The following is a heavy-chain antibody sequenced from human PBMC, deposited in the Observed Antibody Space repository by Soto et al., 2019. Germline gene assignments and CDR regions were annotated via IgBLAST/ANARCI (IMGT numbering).Heavy chain of an antibody. Sequence: PSETLSLTCAVYGGSFSGDFWSWIRQPPGKGLGWIGEIDHSGRDYYNPSLKTRVIISIDTSKNQFSLKLTSVTAADSAMYFCARGTRAARMVDWGQGTQVTVSS. J-gene: IGHJ4*02. V-gene: IGHV4-34*01. D-gene: IGHD6-6*01. CDR3: ARGTRAARMVD. CDR1: GGSFSGDF. CDR2: IDHSGRD.